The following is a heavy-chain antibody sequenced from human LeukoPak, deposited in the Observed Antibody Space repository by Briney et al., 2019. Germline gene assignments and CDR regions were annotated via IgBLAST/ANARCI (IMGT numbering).Heavy chain of an antibody. CDR1: GDSISSHY. CDR3: ARVSDSRSRDAFDI. CDR2: IYYNGNT. D-gene: IGHD4-11*01. V-gene: IGHV4-59*11. J-gene: IGHJ3*02. Sequence: SETLSLXCTVSGDSISSHYWSWIRLPPGKGLESIGYIYYNGNTNYNPSLKSPVTISLDTSKNQFSLKLSSVTVADTAVYYCARVSDSRSRDAFDIWGQGTMVTVSS.